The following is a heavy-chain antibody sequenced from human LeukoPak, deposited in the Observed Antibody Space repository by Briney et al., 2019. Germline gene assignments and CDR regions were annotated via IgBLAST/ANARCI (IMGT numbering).Heavy chain of an antibody. CDR3: ARGIIGAPGIDY. Sequence: GRSLRLSCAVSGFTFSSYSMNWVRQAPGKGLEWVSSISSSSSYIYYADSVKGRFTSSRDNAKNSLYLQMNSLRAEDTAVYFCARGIIGAPGIDYWGQGTLVTVSS. CDR2: ISSSSSYI. D-gene: IGHD6-13*01. V-gene: IGHV3-21*01. CDR1: GFTFSSYS. J-gene: IGHJ4*02.